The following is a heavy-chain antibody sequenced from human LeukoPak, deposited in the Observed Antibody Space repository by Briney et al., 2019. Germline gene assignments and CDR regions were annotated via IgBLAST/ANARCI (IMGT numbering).Heavy chain of an antibody. CDR2: IYYSGNT. D-gene: IGHD6-6*01. Sequence: PSETLSLTCTVSGGSISPYYWSWIRQSPGKGLEWIGYIYYSGNTNYNPSLKSRVTISVDTSKNQFSLKLTPVTAADTAVYYCVREGQLANFNWFDPWGQGTLVTVSS. CDR1: GGSISPYY. CDR3: VREGQLANFNWFDP. V-gene: IGHV4-59*01. J-gene: IGHJ5*02.